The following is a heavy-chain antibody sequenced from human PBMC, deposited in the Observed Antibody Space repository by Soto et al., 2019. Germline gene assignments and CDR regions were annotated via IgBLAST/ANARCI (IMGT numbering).Heavy chain of an antibody. V-gene: IGHV3-21*01. CDR3: ASGFDY. CDR2: ISSSSTNI. J-gene: IGHJ4*02. CDR1: GFTFSSYN. Sequence: EVQLVESGGGLVKPGGSLRLSCAASGFTFSSYNMNWVRQAPGKGLEWVSSISSSSTNIYYTDSVKGRFTISRDNTKNALYLQMSRLRAEDTAVYYCASGFDYWGQGTLVNVSS.